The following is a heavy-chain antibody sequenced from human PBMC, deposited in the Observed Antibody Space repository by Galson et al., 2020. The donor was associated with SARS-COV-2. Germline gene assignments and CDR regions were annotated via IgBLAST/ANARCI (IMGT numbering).Heavy chain of an antibody. CDR1: GDSVSSDSAA. D-gene: IGHD6-19*01. V-gene: IGHV6-1*01. CDR2: TYYRSKWYS. J-gene: IGHJ6*02. Sequence: QTLSLTCAIPGDSVSSDSAAWNWIRQYPSRGLEWLGRTYYRSKWYSDYGLSVKSRITITSDTSKNQFSLVLNSVTPEDTAVYYCARSPGRTVARTMDVWGQGTTVTVSS. CDR3: ARSPGRTVARTMDV.